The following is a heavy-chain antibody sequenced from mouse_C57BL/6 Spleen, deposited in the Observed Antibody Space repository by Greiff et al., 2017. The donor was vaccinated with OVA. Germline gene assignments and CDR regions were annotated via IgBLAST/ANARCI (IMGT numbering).Heavy chain of an antibody. CDR2: IYPGDGDT. CDR1: GYAFSSSW. J-gene: IGHJ4*01. V-gene: IGHV1-82*01. D-gene: IGHD2-3*01. Sequence: VQLVESGPELVKPGASVKISCKASGYAFSSSWMNWVKQRPGKGLEWIGRIYPGDGDTNYNGKFKGKATLTADKSSSTAYMQLSSLTSEVSAVYFCARDGYYGYAMDYWGQGTSVTVSS. CDR3: ARDGYYGYAMDY.